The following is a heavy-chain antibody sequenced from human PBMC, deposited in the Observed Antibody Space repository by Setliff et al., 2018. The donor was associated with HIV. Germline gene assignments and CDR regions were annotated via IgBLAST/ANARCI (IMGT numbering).Heavy chain of an antibody. D-gene: IGHD3-10*01. J-gene: IGHJ4*02. V-gene: IGHV5-51*01. CDR1: GFNFRTSW. Sequence: GESLKISCQGSGFNFRTSWIGWVRQMPGKGLEWMGIIYPDDSETRYSPSFQGQVTMSADKSITTAYLQWTSLKASDTAMYYCVRRVGGRGYYFDYWGQGTPVTVTS. CDR2: IYPDDSET. CDR3: VRRVGGRGYYFDY.